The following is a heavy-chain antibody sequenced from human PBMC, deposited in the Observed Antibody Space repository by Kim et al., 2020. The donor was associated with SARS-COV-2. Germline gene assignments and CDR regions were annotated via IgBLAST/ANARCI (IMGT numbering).Heavy chain of an antibody. CDR1: GYTFTSYG. D-gene: IGHD2-2*01. J-gene: IGHJ4*02. Sequence: ASVKVSCKASGYTFTSYGISWVRQAPGQGLEWMGWISAYNGNTNYAQKLQGRVTMTTDTSTSTAYMELRSLRSDDTAVYYCASSITPKGPGVSYFDYWGQGTLVTVSS. CDR3: ASSITPKGPGVSYFDY. V-gene: IGHV1-18*01. CDR2: ISAYNGNT.